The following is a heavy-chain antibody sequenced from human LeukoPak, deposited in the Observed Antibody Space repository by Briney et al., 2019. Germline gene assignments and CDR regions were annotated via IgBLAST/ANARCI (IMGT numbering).Heavy chain of an antibody. CDR3: AKNYDYGDYVGFDP. CDR2: INTDGSST. CDR1: GFTFSSYW. J-gene: IGHJ5*02. D-gene: IGHD4-17*01. Sequence: GGSLRLSCAASGFTFSSYWMHWVRQAPGKGLVWVSRINTDGSSTSYADSVKGRFTISRDNAKNTLYLQMNSLRAEDTAVYYCAKNYDYGDYVGFDPWGQGTLVTVSS. V-gene: IGHV3-74*01.